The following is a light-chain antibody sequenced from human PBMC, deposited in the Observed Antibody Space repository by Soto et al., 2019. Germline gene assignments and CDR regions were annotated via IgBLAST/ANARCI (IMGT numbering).Light chain of an antibody. Sequence: QSVLTQPPSVSGAPGQTVTMSCTGSSSNIGSNTVNWYQQLPGTAPKLLIYSNNQRPSGVPDRFSGSKSGTSASLAISGLQSEDEADYYCAAWDDSLNGPVFGGGTKVTVL. CDR1: SSNIGSNT. CDR2: SNN. CDR3: AAWDDSLNGPV. V-gene: IGLV1-44*01. J-gene: IGLJ2*01.